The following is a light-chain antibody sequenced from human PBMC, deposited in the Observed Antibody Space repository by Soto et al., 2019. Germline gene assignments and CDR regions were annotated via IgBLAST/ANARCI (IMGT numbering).Light chain of an antibody. CDR1: SSNIGADYD. V-gene: IGLV1-40*01. Sequence: QSVLTQPPSVSGAPGQTVTISCTGSSSNIGADYDVHWYQQFPGTAPKLLITGNSYRSSGVPDRFSGSKSGTSVSLVITGLQAEDEADYYCQSYDSSLNGIYVFGSGTKVTVL. CDR3: QSYDSSLNGIYV. J-gene: IGLJ1*01. CDR2: GNS.